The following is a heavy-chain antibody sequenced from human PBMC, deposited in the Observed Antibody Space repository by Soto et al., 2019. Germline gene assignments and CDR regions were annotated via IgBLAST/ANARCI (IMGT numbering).Heavy chain of an antibody. J-gene: IGHJ6*02. CDR3: ARRRGVVRSYYYYYGMDV. CDR1: GGSFSGYY. Sequence: SETLSLTCAVYGGSFSGYYWSWIRQPPGKGLEWIGEINHSRSTNYNPSLKSRVTISVDTSKNQFSLKLSSVTAADTAVYYCARRRGVVRSYYYYYGMDVWGQGTTVTVSS. D-gene: IGHD3-10*01. V-gene: IGHV4-34*01. CDR2: INHSRST.